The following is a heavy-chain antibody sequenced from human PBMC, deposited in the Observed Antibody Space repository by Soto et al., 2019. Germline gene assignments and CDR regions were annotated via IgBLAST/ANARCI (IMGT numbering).Heavy chain of an antibody. J-gene: IGHJ4*02. Sequence: GESLKISCKGSGYSFTSYWIGWVRQMPGKGLEWMGIIYPGDSDTRYSPSFQGQVTISADKSISTAYLQWSSLKASDTAMYYCARRYCSGGSCYSCFDYWGQGTLVTVSS. CDR2: IYPGDSDT. D-gene: IGHD2-15*01. V-gene: IGHV5-51*01. CDR3: ARRYCSGGSCYSCFDY. CDR1: GYSFTSYW.